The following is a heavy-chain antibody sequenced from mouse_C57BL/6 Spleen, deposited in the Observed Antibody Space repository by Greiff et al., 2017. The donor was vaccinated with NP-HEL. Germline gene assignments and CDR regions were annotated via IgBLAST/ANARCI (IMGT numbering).Heavy chain of an antibody. CDR1: GYAFTNYL. D-gene: IGHD2-3*01. J-gene: IGHJ1*03. Sequence: VQLQESGAELVRPGTSVKVSCKASGYAFTNYLIEWVKQRPGQGLEWIGVINPGSGGTNYNEKFKGKATLTADKSSSTAYMQLSSLASDDSAVYFCARNYPYDGYYEGYFDVWGTGTTVTVSS. CDR3: ARNYPYDGYYEGYFDV. V-gene: IGHV1-54*01. CDR2: INPGSGGT.